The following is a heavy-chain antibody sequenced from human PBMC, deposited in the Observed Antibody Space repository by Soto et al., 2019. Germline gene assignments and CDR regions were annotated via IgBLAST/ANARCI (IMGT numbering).Heavy chain of an antibody. CDR1: VVSFSGYY. Sequence: SETLSLTCAFYVVSFSGYYWSCIRHPPGKGLEWIGEINHSGSTNYNPSLKSRVTISVDTSKNQFSLKLSSVTAADTAVYYCALENSSGYAASGEYWGQGTLVTLSS. J-gene: IGHJ4*02. V-gene: IGHV4-34*01. CDR2: INHSGST. D-gene: IGHD3-22*01. CDR3: ALENSSGYAASGEY.